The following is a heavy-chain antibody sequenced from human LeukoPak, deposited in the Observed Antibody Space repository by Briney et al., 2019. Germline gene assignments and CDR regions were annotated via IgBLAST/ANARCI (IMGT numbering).Heavy chain of an antibody. Sequence: QTGGSLRLSCAASGFTFSSYSMNWVRRAPGKGLEWLSYISSSSRTIYYADSVKGRFTISRDNAKNSLYLQMNSLRAEDTAVYYCARDQYYYGSGSPTGAFDIWGQGTMVTVSS. D-gene: IGHD3-10*01. V-gene: IGHV3-48*04. CDR1: GFTFSSYS. J-gene: IGHJ3*02. CDR2: ISSSSRTI. CDR3: ARDQYYYGSGSPTGAFDI.